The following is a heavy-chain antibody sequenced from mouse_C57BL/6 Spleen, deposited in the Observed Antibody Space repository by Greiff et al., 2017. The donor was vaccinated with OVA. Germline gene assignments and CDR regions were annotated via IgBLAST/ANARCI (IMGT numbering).Heavy chain of an antibody. V-gene: IGHV1-69*01. CDR3: ARSDYSQYFDY. CDR2: IDPSDSYT. J-gene: IGHJ2*01. CDR1: GYTFTSYW. Sequence: QVQLKQPGAELVMPGASVKLSCKASGYTFTSYWMHWVKQRPGQGLEWIGEIDPSDSYTNYNQKFKGKSTLTVDKSSSTAYMQLSSLTSEDSAVYYCARSDYSQYFDYWGQGTTLTVSS. D-gene: IGHD2-12*01.